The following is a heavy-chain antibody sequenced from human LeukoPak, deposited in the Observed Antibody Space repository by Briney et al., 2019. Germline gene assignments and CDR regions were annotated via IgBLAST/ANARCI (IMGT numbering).Heavy chain of an antibody. Sequence: PGGTLRLSCAASGFTFSYYGMNWVRQAPGKGLEWVSGISGSGDRTYYEDSVKGRFTISRDNSKNTLYLQMNSLRAEDTAVYYCAKGSIVEATSYYYLDVWGTGTTVTVSS. D-gene: IGHD1-26*01. CDR2: ISGSGDRT. V-gene: IGHV3-23*01. CDR3: AKGSIVEATSYYYLDV. CDR1: GFTFSYYG. J-gene: IGHJ6*03.